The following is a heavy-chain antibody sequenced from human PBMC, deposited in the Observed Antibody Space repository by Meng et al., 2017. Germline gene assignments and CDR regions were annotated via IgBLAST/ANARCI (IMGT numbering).Heavy chain of an antibody. V-gene: IGHV1-2*06. D-gene: IGHD6-25*01. J-gene: IGHJ4*02. Sequence: QGLLVQVEAEVKKPGAPVKVSSMTSGYNDPEYNIHWVRLAPGQGLEWMGRINPKSGDTHYAQKFQARVTMAGDTSISTAYMELSGLRSDDTAMYYCARDEDISAAGKLFGDYWGQGTLVTVSS. CDR3: ARDEDISAAGKLFGDY. CDR2: INPKSGDT. CDR1: GYNDPEYN.